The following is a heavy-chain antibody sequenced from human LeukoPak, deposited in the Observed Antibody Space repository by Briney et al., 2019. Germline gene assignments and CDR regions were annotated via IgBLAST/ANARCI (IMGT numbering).Heavy chain of an antibody. CDR1: GYIFTELS. Sequence: GASVKVSCKVSGYIFTELSMHWVRQAPGKGLEWMGGFDPEDGETIYAQKFQGRVTMTEDTSTDTAYMELSSLRSEDTAVYYCARVSLISMVFDPWGQGTLVTVSS. CDR2: FDPEDGET. CDR3: ARVSLISMVFDP. V-gene: IGHV1-24*01. J-gene: IGHJ5*02. D-gene: IGHD3-10*01.